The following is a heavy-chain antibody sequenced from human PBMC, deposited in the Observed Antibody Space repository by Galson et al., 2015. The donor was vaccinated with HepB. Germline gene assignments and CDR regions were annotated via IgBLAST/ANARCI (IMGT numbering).Heavy chain of an antibody. CDR3: ARGGDLQLWRQGEFDY. CDR1: GGSISSYY. J-gene: IGHJ4*02. D-gene: IGHD5-18*01. Sequence: SETLSLTCTVSGGSISSYYWSWIRQPPGKGLEWIGYIYYSGSTNYNPSLKSRVTISVDTSKNQFSLKLSSVTAADTAVYYRARGGDLQLWRQGEFDYWGQGTLVTVSS. CDR2: IYYSGST. V-gene: IGHV4-59*01.